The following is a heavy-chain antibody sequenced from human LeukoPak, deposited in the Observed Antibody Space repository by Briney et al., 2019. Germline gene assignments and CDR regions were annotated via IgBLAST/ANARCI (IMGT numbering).Heavy chain of an antibody. J-gene: IGHJ4*02. CDR1: GYTFTSYY. CDR3: ASTPGIAAAGRGGYFDY. D-gene: IGHD6-13*01. V-gene: IGHV1-69*02. Sequence: GASVKVSCKASGYTFTSYYLHWVRQAPGQGLEWMGRIIPILGIANYAQKFQGRVTITADKSTSTAYMELSSLRSEDTAVYYCASTPGIAAAGRGGYFDYWGQGTLVTVSS. CDR2: IIPILGIA.